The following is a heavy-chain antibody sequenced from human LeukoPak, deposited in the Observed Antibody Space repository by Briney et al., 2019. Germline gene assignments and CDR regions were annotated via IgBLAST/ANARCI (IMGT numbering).Heavy chain of an antibody. CDR3: ARHFQKVSYSRFDY. V-gene: IGHV4-39*01. CDR2: IYYSGST. D-gene: IGHD6-13*01. Sequence: SETLSLTCTVSGGSISSSSYSWGWIRQPPGKGLEWIGSIYYSGSTYYNPSLKSRVTISVDTSKNQFSLKLSSVTAADTAVYYCARHFQKVSYSRFDYWSQGTLVTVSS. J-gene: IGHJ4*02. CDR1: GGSISSSSYS.